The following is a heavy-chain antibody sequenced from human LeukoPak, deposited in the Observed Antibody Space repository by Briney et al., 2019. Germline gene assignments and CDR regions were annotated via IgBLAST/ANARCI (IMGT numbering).Heavy chain of an antibody. J-gene: IGHJ4*02. CDR3: AKDLKSFGSSWYLGADY. CDR2: ISSDGSNR. Sequence: GGSLRLSCAASGFTFSTYGMHWVREAPGKGLDWVAVISSDGSNRYYADSVKGRFTISRDNSKNTVPLQMNRLKTEDTAVYYCAKDLKSFGSSWYLGADYWGLGILVTVSS. D-gene: IGHD6-13*01. CDR1: GFTFSTYG. V-gene: IGHV3-30*18.